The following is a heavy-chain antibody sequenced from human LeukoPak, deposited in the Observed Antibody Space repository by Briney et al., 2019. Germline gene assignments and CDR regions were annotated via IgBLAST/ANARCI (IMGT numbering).Heavy chain of an antibody. J-gene: IGHJ4*02. Sequence: SETLSLTCAVYGGSFSGYYWSWIRQPPGKGLEWMGEINHRGSTNYNSSLKSRVTISVDTSKNQFSLKLSSVTAAATAVYYCARAPYDILTGYFLFDSWGQGTLITVSS. CDR2: INHRGST. V-gene: IGHV4-34*01. D-gene: IGHD3-9*01. CDR3: ARAPYDILTGYFLFDS. CDR1: GGSFSGYY.